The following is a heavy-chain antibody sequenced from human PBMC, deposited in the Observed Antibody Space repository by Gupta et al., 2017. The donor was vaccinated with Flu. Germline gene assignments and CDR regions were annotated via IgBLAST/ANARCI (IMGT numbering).Heavy chain of an antibody. Sequence: VRQGSRKGLGWVSGISGSTGTTYYADSVKGRFTISRDNSKNTLYLQMNSLRAEDTAVYYCARGARGLAVAASDFDYWGQGTLVTVSS. CDR2: ISGSTGTT. D-gene: IGHD6-19*01. V-gene: IGHV3-23*01. J-gene: IGHJ4*02. CDR3: ARGARGLAVAASDFDY.